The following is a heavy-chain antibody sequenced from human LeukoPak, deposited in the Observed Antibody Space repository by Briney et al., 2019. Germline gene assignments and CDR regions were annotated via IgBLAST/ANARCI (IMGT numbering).Heavy chain of an antibody. CDR3: ARAVYDSSGYYYYFDY. CDR1: GYSFTSYW. Sequence: GESLKISCNGSGYSFTSYWIGWVRQLPGKGLEWMGIIYPGDSDTRYSPSFQGQVTISADKSITTAYLQWSSLKASDTAMYYCARAVYDSSGYYYYFDYWGQGTLVTVSS. J-gene: IGHJ4*02. V-gene: IGHV5-51*01. CDR2: IYPGDSDT. D-gene: IGHD3-22*01.